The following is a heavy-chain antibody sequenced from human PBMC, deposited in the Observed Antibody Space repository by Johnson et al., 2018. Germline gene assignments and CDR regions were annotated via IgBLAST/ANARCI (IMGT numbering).Heavy chain of an antibody. J-gene: IGHJ6*03. CDR1: AYTFTSFG. V-gene: IGHV1-18*01. D-gene: IGHD2-15*01. CDR3: AREACTGGSCYSGADFYYYYMDV. Sequence: QVQLVQSGAEVQKPGASVKVSCKASAYTFTSFGISWVRQAPGQGLEWMGWISGYNGNTKYAQKLQDRVTMTTDTSTSTAYMELRSLRSDDPAVYYCAREACTGGSCYSGADFYYYYMDVWGIGTTVTVSS. CDR2: ISGYNGNT.